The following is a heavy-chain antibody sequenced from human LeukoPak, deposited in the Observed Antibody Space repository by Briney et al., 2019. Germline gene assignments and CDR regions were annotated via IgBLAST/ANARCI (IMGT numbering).Heavy chain of an antibody. J-gene: IGHJ1*01. V-gene: IGHV3-9*01. CDR2: ISWNSGTV. Sequence: GGSLRLSCAASGFTFDNYAMNWVRQVPGKGLEWISLISWNSGTVGYADSVKGRFTISRDNANNFLYLQMNSLRAEDTALYYCARAYKDRSLAGKKEFFQHWGQGTLVTVSS. CDR3: ARAYKDRSLAGKKEFFQH. CDR1: GFTFDNYA. D-gene: IGHD6-19*01.